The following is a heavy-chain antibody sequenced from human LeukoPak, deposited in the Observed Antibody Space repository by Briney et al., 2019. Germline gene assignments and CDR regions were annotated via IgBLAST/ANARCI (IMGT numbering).Heavy chain of an antibody. J-gene: IGHJ5*02. CDR2: IXXXXGXX. CDR1: GYTFTYYG. D-gene: IGHD3-10*01. Sequence: ASVKVSCKASGYTFTYYGIXXXXXXPXXXXXXXXXIXXXXGXXNYAQKFQGXVXXXTDTSTXTAYMELRSLRSDDTALYYCARPNYPGGSGSYGGTNWFDPWGQGTLVTVSS. V-gene: IGHV1-18*01. CDR3: ARPNYPGGSGSYGGTNWFDP.